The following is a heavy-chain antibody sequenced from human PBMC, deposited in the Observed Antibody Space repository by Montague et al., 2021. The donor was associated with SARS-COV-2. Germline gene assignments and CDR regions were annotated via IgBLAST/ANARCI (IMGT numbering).Heavy chain of an antibody. Sequence: SETLSLTCAGASLWVWRNTDADRESTRLGTSLQQISYVDFCVKKKYNASFNGRATISVDKSKNQFSLTLTSVTAADTAVYYCACDRITRGWLDPWGQGTLVTVSS. D-gene: IGHD7-27*01. V-gene: IGHV4-4*02. J-gene: IGHJ5*02. CDR1: SLWVWRNTD. CDR2: VDFCVKK. CDR3: ACDRITRGWLDP.